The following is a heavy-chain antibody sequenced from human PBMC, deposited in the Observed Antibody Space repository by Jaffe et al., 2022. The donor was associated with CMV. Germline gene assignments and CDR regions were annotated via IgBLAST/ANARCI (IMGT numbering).Heavy chain of an antibody. D-gene: IGHD2-21*02. CDR2: ISYDGSNK. Sequence: QVQLVESGGGVVQPGRSLRLSCAASGFTFSSYGMHWVRQAPGKGLEWVAVISYDGSNKYYADSVKGRFTISRDNSKNTLYLQMNSLRAEDTAVYYCAKTSTPSGGGNSDYWGQGTLVTVSS. J-gene: IGHJ4*02. CDR3: AKTSTPSGGGNSDY. V-gene: IGHV3-30*18. CDR1: GFTFSSYG.